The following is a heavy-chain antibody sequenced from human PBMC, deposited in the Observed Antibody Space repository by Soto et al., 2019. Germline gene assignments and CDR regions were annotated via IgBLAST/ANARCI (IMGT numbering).Heavy chain of an antibody. Sequence: PGESLKISCRGSGYSFTIYWISWVRQMPGKGLEWMGRIDPSDSYTNYSPSFQGHVTISADKSISTAYLQWSSLKASDTAMYYCASSSGYSYGTDAFDIWGQGTMVTVSS. CDR2: IDPSDSYT. J-gene: IGHJ3*02. CDR1: GYSFTIYW. CDR3: ASSSGYSYGTDAFDI. D-gene: IGHD5-18*01. V-gene: IGHV5-10-1*01.